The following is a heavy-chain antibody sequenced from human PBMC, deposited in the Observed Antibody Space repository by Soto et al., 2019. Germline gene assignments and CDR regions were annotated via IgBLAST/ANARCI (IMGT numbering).Heavy chain of an antibody. CDR3: ARTGQTSYYYGMDV. J-gene: IGHJ6*02. CDR1: GXSISSYY. CDR2: IYTSGST. Sequence: SXTLSLNCTVAGXSISSYYWSWIRQPAGKGLDGIGRIYTSGSTNYNPSLNSRVTMSLDTSNNQFSLKLSSFTAADTAVYYCARTGQTSYYYGMDVWGQGNTGPVSS. V-gene: IGHV4-4*07.